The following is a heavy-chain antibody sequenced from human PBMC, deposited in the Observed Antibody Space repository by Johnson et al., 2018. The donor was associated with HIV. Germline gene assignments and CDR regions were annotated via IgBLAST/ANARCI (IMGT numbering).Heavy chain of an antibody. CDR1: GFTFSSCA. D-gene: IGHD3-10*01. CDR2: ISSDGTNK. V-gene: IGHV3-30-3*01. CDR3: ARGSIIMVRGVIGLDI. J-gene: IGHJ3*02. Sequence: QVQLVESGGGVVQPGRSLRLSCAASGFTFSSCAMHWVRQAPGKGLEWVALISSDGTNKYYADSVKGRFTISRDNAKNSLFLQMNSLRAEDTAVYYCARGSIIMVRGVIGLDIWGQGTMVTVSS.